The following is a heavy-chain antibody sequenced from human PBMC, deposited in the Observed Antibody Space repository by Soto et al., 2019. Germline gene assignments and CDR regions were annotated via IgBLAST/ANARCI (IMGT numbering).Heavy chain of an antibody. D-gene: IGHD3-16*02. CDR3: ATLFTFGGVIVPKFDY. CDR1: GYTLTELS. CDR2: FDPEDGET. J-gene: IGHJ4*02. V-gene: IGHV1-24*01. Sequence: ASVKVSCKGSGYTLTELSMHWVRQAPGKRLEWMGGFDPEDGETIYAQKFQGRVTMTEDTSTDTAYMELSSLRSEDTAVYYCATLFTFGGVIVPKFDYWGQGALVTVS.